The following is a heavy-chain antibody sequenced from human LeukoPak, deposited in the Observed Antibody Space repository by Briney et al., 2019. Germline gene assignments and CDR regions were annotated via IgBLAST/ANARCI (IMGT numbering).Heavy chain of an antibody. D-gene: IGHD6-13*01. CDR1: GFTFSSYS. Sequence: GGSPRLSCAASGFTFSSYSMNWVRQAPGKGLEWVSSISSSSSYIYYADSVKGRFTISRDNAKNSLYLQMNSLRAEDTAVYYCARTYSSRIARWFDPWGQGTLVTVSS. CDR3: ARTYSSRIARWFDP. CDR2: ISSSSSYI. V-gene: IGHV3-21*01. J-gene: IGHJ5*02.